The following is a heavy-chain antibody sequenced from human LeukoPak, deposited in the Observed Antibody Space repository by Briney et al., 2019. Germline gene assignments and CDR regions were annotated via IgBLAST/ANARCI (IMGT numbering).Heavy chain of an antibody. V-gene: IGHV4-4*07. CDR1: GGSLNSYN. Sequence: SETLSLTCTVSGGSLNSYNWSWIRQPAGKGLEWIGRIYTSGSTNYNPSLKSRVTMSVDTSKNQFSLKLSSVTAADTAVYYCARAGCSSTSCYPYYYYYMDVWGKGTTVTVSS. J-gene: IGHJ6*03. D-gene: IGHD2-2*01. CDR3: ARAGCSSTSCYPYYYYYMDV. CDR2: IYTSGST.